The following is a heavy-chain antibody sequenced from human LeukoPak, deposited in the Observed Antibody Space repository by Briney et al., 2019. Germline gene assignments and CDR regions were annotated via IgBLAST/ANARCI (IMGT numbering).Heavy chain of an antibody. D-gene: IGHD1-26*01. J-gene: IGHJ4*02. V-gene: IGHV3-48*02. Sequence: GGSLRLSCAGSGFTFSSYSMNWVRQAPGRGLEWVSYISSGSSTIYYAASVKGRFTISRDNAKNSLYLQMNSLRDEDTAVYYWARRSGSYWDWGQGTLVTVSS. CDR1: GFTFSSYS. CDR2: ISSGSSTI. CDR3: ARRSGSYWD.